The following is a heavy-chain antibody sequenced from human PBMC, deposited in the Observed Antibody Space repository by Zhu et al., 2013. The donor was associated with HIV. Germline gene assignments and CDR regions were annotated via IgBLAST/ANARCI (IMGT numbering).Heavy chain of an antibody. J-gene: IGHJ3*02. V-gene: IGHV1-69*01. CDR2: IIPIFGTA. D-gene: IGHD2-15*01. CDR3: ARDPGEYCSGGSCYSSFTGAFDI. Sequence: QVQLVQSGAEVKKPGSSVKVSCKASGGTFSSYAISWVRQAPGQGLEWMGGIIPIFGTANYAQKFQGRVTITADESTSTAYMELSSLRSEDTAVYYCARDPGEYCSGGSCYSSFTGAFDIWGQGTMVTVSS. CDR1: GGTFSSYA.